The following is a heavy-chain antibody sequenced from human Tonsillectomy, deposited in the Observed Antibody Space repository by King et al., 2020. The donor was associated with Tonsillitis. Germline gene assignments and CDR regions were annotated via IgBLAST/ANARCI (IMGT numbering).Heavy chain of an antibody. J-gene: IGHJ2*01. D-gene: IGHD1-14*01. CDR3: AKDGIGFSDCYFDL. CDR1: GLTFANYG. Sequence: QLVQSGGGVVQPGTSLRLSCAASGLTFANYGMHWVRQAPGKGLEWVALIGYDASYENYADSVKGRFTISRDNSKNTLYLEMNSLRVEDTAVYYCAKDGIGFSDCYFDLWGRGTLVPVSS. CDR2: IGYDASYE. V-gene: IGHV3-30*18.